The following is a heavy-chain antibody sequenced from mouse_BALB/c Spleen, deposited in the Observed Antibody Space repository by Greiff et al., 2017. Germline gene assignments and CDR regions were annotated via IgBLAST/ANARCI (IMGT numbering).Heavy chain of an antibody. V-gene: IGHV5-6-5*01. D-gene: IGHD2-10*02. J-gene: IGHJ1*01. CDR2: ISSGGST. Sequence: EVKLMESGGGLVKPGGSLKLSCAASGFTFSSYAMSWVRQTPEKRLEWVASISSGGSTYYPDSVKGRITISRDNARNILYLQMSSLRSEDTAMYYCARGYGTNYWYFDVWGAGTTVTVSS. CDR1: GFTFSSYA. CDR3: ARGYGTNYWYFDV.